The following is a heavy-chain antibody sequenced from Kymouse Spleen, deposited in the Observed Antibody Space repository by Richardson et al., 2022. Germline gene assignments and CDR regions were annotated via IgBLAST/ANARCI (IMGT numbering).Heavy chain of an antibody. V-gene: IGHV3-21*03. D-gene: IGHD1-26*01. CDR1: GFTFSSYS. CDR2: ISSSSSYI. J-gene: IGHJ6*02. CDR3: AREMEWELGYYYYYGMDV. Sequence: EVQLVESGGGLVKPGGSLRLSCAASGFTFSSYSMNWVRQAPGKGLEWVSSISSSSSYIYYADSVKGRFTISRDNAKNSLYLQMNSLRAEDTAVYYCAREMEWELGYYYYYGMDVWGQGTTVTVSS.